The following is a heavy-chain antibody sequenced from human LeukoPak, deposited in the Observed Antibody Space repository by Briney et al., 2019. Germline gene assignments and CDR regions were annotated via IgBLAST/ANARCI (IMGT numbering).Heavy chain of an antibody. J-gene: IGHJ6*04. V-gene: IGHV3-30-3*01. CDR3: ATLRDIVVVATTPTDA. Sequence: GGSLRLSCVASGFNFSPYAVHWVRQAPGKGLEWVAIISNDGTTESYTDSVKGRFTISRDNFKNTLYLQMNGLRLEDTAVYYCATLRDIVVVATTPTDAWGKGTTVIVSS. D-gene: IGHD2-2*01. CDR2: ISNDGTTE. CDR1: GFNFSPYA.